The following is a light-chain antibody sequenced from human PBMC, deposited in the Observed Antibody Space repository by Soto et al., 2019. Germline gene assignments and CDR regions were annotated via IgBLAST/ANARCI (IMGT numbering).Light chain of an antibody. CDR1: SSDVGGYNY. Sequence: QSALTQPRSVSGSPGQSVTISCTGTSSDVGGYNYVSWYQHHTGKSPKLMIYDVDKRLSGVAGRFSGSKSGNTASLTISGLQAEDEADYYCCSNAGSYPFVFGTGTKVT. J-gene: IGLJ1*01. V-gene: IGLV2-11*01. CDR2: DVD. CDR3: CSNAGSYPFV.